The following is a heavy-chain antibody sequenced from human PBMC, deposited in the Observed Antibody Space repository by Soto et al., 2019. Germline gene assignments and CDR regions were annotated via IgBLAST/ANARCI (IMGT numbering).Heavy chain of an antibody. CDR3: ARPSDYGDYVFLDY. J-gene: IGHJ4*02. CDR1: GGSISSYY. Sequence: QVQLQESGPGLVKPSETLSLTCTVSGGSISSYYWCWIRQPPGKGLEWLGYIYYSGSTNYNPSLTSRGHISVHTSKIQFATQPSSVTAADTAVYYCARPSDYGDYVFLDYWGQGTLFTVSS. CDR2: IYYSGST. D-gene: IGHD4-17*01. V-gene: IGHV4-59*01.